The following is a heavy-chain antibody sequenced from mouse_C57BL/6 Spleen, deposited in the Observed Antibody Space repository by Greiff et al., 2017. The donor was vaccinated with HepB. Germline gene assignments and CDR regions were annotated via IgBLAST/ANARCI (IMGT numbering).Heavy chain of an antibody. CDR2: ISNLAYSI. V-gene: IGHV5-15*01. J-gene: IGHJ2*01. CDR3: ARSDSSGYVFDY. CDR1: GFTFSDYG. D-gene: IGHD3-2*02. Sequence: EVQGVESGGGLVQPGGSLKLSCAASGFTFSDYGMAWVRQAPRKGPEWVAFISNLAYSIYYADTVTGRFTISRENAKNTLYLEMSSLRSEDTAMYYCARSDSSGYVFDYWGQGTTLTVSS.